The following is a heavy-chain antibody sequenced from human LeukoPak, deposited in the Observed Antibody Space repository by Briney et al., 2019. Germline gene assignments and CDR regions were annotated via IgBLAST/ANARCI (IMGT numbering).Heavy chain of an antibody. V-gene: IGHV3-21*01. Sequence: GGSLRLSCAASGFTFSSYSMNWVRQAPGKGLEWVSSISSSSSYIYYADSVKGRFTISRDNAKNSLYLQMNSQRGEDTAVYYCARGRGYSYGNHYFDYWGQGTLVTVSS. CDR2: ISSSSSYI. D-gene: IGHD5-18*01. CDR1: GFTFSSYS. J-gene: IGHJ4*02. CDR3: ARGRGYSYGNHYFDY.